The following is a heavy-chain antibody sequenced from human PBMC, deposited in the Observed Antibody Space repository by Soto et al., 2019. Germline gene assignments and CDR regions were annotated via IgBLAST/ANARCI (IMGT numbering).Heavy chain of an antibody. Sequence: GGSLRLSCAASGFTFSNAWMSWVRQAPGKGLEWVGRIKSKTDGGTTDYAAPVKGRFTISRDDSKNTLYLQMNSLKTEDTAVYYCTTDLNYDYIWGSYRPYAFDIWGQGTMVTVSS. J-gene: IGHJ3*02. D-gene: IGHD3-16*02. CDR1: GFTFSNAW. V-gene: IGHV3-15*01. CDR3: TTDLNYDYIWGSYRPYAFDI. CDR2: IKSKTDGGTT.